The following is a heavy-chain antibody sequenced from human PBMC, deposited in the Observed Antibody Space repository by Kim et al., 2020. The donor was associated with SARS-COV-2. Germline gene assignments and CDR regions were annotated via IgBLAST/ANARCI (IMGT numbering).Heavy chain of an antibody. Sequence: GGSLRLSCAASGFTFSSYSMNWVRQAPGKGLEWVSSISSSSSYIYYADSVKGRFTISRDNAKNSLYLQMNSLRAEDTAVYYCARDTYGGELFYYYYGMDVWGQGTTVTVSS. J-gene: IGHJ6*02. CDR3: ARDTYGGELFYYYYGMDV. CDR1: GFTFSSYS. CDR2: ISSSSSYI. D-gene: IGHD4-17*01. V-gene: IGHV3-21*01.